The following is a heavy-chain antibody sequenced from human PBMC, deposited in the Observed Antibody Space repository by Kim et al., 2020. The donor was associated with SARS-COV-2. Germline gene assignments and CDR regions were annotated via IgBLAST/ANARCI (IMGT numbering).Heavy chain of an antibody. D-gene: IGHD2-15*01. V-gene: IGHV4-30-2*04. CDR3: ARASTVVKQGAIDV. J-gene: IGHJ4*02. Sequence: YSPSLKSRVTISLDTSKNQFSLRLTSVTVADTALYYCARASTVVKQGAIDVWGQGSLVTVSS.